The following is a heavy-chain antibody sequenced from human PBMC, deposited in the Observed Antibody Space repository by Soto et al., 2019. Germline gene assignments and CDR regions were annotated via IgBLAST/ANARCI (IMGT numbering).Heavy chain of an antibody. CDR2: IYYSGST. D-gene: IGHD2-2*02. Sequence: NPSETLSLTCTVSGGSISSYYWSWIRQPPGKGLEWIGYIYYSGSTNYNPSLKSRVTISVDTSKNQFSLKLSSVTAADTAVYYCARGDIVVVPAAISPRHYGMDVWGQGTTVTVS. V-gene: IGHV4-59*01. CDR3: ARGDIVVVPAAISPRHYGMDV. J-gene: IGHJ6*02. CDR1: GGSISSYY.